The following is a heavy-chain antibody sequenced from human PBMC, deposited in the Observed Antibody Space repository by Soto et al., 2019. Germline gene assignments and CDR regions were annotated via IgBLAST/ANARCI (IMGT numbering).Heavy chain of an antibody. V-gene: IGHV4-30-4*01. D-gene: IGHD4-4*01. CDR3: ARSDNYVPFDH. CDR2: IYYSGFT. Sequence: QVQPQESGPGPVKPSQTLSLTCTVSGGSISSGDYYWSWIRQPPGKGLEWIGYIYYSGFTYYNPSLNSRLTMSVDTSKNQFSLKLSSVIAADTAVYYCARSDNYVPFDHWGQGTLVTVSS. CDR1: GGSISSGDYY. J-gene: IGHJ4*02.